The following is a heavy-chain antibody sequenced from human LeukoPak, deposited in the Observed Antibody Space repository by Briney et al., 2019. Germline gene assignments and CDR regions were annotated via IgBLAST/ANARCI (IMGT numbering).Heavy chain of an antibody. Sequence: PGGSLRLSCAASGFTFDDYAMHWVRQAPGKGLEWVSGISWNSGSIGYADSVKGRLTISRDNAKSSLYLQMNSLRAEDTALYYCAKDIKLSGSGSYPYYFDYWGQGTLVTVSS. J-gene: IGHJ4*02. CDR3: AKDIKLSGSGSYPYYFDY. CDR2: ISWNSGSI. CDR1: GFTFDDYA. V-gene: IGHV3-9*01. D-gene: IGHD3-10*01.